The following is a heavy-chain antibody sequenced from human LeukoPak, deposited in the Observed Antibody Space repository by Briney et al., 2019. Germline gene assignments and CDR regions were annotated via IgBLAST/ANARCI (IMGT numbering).Heavy chain of an antibody. V-gene: IGHV4-38-2*02. CDR1: GYSISSGYY. CDR2: IYHSGST. J-gene: IGHJ4*02. CDR3: ARGEYSSSWYDY. D-gene: IGHD6-13*01. Sequence: SETLSLTCTVSGYSISSGYYWGWIRQPPGKGLEWIGSIYHSGSTYYNPSLKSRVTISVDTSKNQFSLKLSSVTAADTAVYYCARGEYSSSWYDYWGQGTLVTVSS.